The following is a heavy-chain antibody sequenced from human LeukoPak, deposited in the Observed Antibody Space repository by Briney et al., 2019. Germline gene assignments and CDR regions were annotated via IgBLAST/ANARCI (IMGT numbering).Heavy chain of an antibody. CDR2: ISPTGSTT. V-gene: IGHV3-74*01. D-gene: IGHD2-15*01. CDR1: GFSFSGHW. J-gene: IGHJ4*02. Sequence: GGSLRLSCTASGFSFSGHWMHWARQLPGKGLVWVSRISPTGSTTSYADSVKGRFTISRDNSKNTLHLQMNSLRAEDTALYYCASGRGGRGGINYFDYWGQGTLVTVSS. CDR3: ASGRGGRGGINYFDY.